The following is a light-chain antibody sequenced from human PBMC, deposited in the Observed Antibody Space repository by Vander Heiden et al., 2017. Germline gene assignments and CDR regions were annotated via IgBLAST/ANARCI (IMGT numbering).Light chain of an antibody. Sequence: AIRMTQSPSSFSASTGDRVTITCRASQGISSYLAWYQQKPGKAPKLLIYAASTLQSGVPSRFSGSGYGTDFTLTISCLQSEDFATYYCQQDYSYPRTFGQGTKVEIK. V-gene: IGKV1-8*01. J-gene: IGKJ1*01. CDR1: QGISSY. CDR2: AAS. CDR3: QQDYSYPRT.